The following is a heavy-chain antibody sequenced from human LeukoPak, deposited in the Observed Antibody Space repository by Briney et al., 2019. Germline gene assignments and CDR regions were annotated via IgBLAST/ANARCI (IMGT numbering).Heavy chain of an antibody. V-gene: IGHV1-2*02. CDR3: ATRTPSPR. CDR1: GYTFSDYY. Sequence: ASVKVSCKASGYTFSDYYVHWVRQAPGQGLEWMGWINPNSGDRNYAQKFQGRVTMSRDTSISTVYMELSRLRSDDTAVCYCATRTPSPRWGQGTLVTVSS. CDR2: INPNSGDR. J-gene: IGHJ4*02. D-gene: IGHD1/OR15-1a*01.